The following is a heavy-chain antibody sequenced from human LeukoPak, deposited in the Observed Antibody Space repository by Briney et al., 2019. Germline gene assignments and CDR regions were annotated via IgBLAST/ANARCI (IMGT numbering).Heavy chain of an antibody. CDR2: IKQDGSEK. Sequence: GGSLRLSCAASGFTFSSYWMSWVRQAPGKGLEWVANIKQDGSEKYYVDSVKGRFTTSRDNAKNSLYLQMNSLRAEDAAVYYCARSLYGSGSSRRNWFDPWGQGTLVTVSS. D-gene: IGHD3-10*01. J-gene: IGHJ5*02. CDR3: ARSLYGSGSSRRNWFDP. V-gene: IGHV3-7*01. CDR1: GFTFSSYW.